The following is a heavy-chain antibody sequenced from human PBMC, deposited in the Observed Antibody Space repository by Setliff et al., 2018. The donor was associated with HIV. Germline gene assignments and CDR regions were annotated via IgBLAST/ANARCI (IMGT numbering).Heavy chain of an antibody. V-gene: IGHV4-59*08. J-gene: IGHJ3*02. Sequence: PSETLSLTCNVSGASISSYYWTWIRQSPGNRLEWLGYITDSGNTNYNPSLRRRVTISADTSKNQVSLKLSSVTAFDTAVYYCAKTVVGDSYALPNDAFDIWGQGTMVTVSS. D-gene: IGHD3-16*01. CDR1: GASISSYY. CDR3: AKTVVGDSYALPNDAFDI. CDR2: ITDSGNT.